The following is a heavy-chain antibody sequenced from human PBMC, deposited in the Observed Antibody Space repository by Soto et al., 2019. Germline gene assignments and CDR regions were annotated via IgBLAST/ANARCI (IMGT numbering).Heavy chain of an antibody. CDR1: GFTFSSNG. J-gene: IGHJ5*02. V-gene: IGHV3-23*01. D-gene: IGHD6-19*01. CDR3: AKGNQWLVNWFEP. Sequence: EVQLLDSGGGLVQPGGSVRLSCAASGFTFSSNGMSWVRQAPGKGLEWVSGFRGSDGSTYYADSVKGRFTISRDNSKNTLYLQMNSLRAEDTAVYYCAKGNQWLVNWFEPWGQGTLVTVSS. CDR2: FRGSDGST.